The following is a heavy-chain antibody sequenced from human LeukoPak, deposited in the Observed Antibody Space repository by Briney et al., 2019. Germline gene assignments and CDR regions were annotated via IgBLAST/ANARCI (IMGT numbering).Heavy chain of an antibody. D-gene: IGHD3-22*01. J-gene: IGHJ4*02. CDR1: GYTFTSYY. Sequence: ASVKVSCKASGYTFTSYYMHWARQAPGQGLEWMGIINPSGGSTGYAQKFQGRVTMTRDTSTSTVYMELSSLRSEDTAVYYCASNYYDSSGYYYFDYWGQGTLVTVSS. CDR3: ASNYYDSSGYYYFDY. CDR2: INPSGGST. V-gene: IGHV1-46*01.